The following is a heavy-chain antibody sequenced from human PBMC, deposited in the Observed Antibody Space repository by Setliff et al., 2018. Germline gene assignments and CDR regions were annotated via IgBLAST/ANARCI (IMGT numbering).Heavy chain of an antibody. CDR1: GGSFSGYY. CDR3: ARDRPDYDFWSGSNAFDI. CDR2: INHSGST. Sequence: SETLSLTCAVYGGSFSGYYWSWIRQPPGKGLEWIGEINHSGSTNYNPSLKSRVTISVDTSKNQFSLKLSSVTAADTAVYYCARDRPDYDFWSGSNAFDIWGQGTMVTVSS. J-gene: IGHJ3*02. D-gene: IGHD3-3*01. V-gene: IGHV4-34*01.